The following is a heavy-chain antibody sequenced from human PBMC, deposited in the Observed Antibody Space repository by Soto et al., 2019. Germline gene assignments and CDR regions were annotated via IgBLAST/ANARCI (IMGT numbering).Heavy chain of an antibody. Sequence: GGSLRLSCAASGFTFRNNVLSWVRQAPGKGLDWVSRMNSDGSTTNYADSVKGRFTVSRDNARNTLHLQMNSLRAEDTAVYYCATAEVDYWGPGTLVTVSS. V-gene: IGHV3-74*01. J-gene: IGHJ4*02. CDR3: ATAEVDY. CDR1: GFTFRNNV. CDR2: MNSDGSTT.